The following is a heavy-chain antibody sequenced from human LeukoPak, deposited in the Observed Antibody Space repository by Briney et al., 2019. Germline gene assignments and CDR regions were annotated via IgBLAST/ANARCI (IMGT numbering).Heavy chain of an antibody. Sequence: GGSLRLFCAASGFTFSSYAMSWVRQAPGKGLEWVSAISGSGGSTYYADSVKGRFTISRDNSKNTLYLQMNSLRAEDTAVYYCAKYYDQWPGPWFQHWGQGTLVTVSS. CDR3: AKYYDQWPGPWFQH. J-gene: IGHJ1*01. V-gene: IGHV3-23*01. CDR2: ISGSGGST. CDR1: GFTFSSYA. D-gene: IGHD3-16*01.